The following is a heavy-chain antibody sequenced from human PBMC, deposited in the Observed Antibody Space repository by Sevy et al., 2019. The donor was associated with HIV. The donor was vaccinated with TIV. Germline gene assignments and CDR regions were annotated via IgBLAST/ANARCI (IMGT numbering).Heavy chain of an antibody. J-gene: IGHJ6*02. V-gene: IGHV3-30-3*01. CDR3: ARDLRDGYKYYYYYYGMDV. CDR2: ISYDGSNK. D-gene: IGHD5-12*01. CDR1: GFTFSSYA. Sequence: GGSLRLSCAASGFTFSSYAMHWVRQAPGKGLEWVAVISYDGSNKYYADSVKGRFTISRDNSKNTLYLQMNSLRAEDTAVYYCARDLRDGYKYYYYYYGMDVWGQGTTVTVSS.